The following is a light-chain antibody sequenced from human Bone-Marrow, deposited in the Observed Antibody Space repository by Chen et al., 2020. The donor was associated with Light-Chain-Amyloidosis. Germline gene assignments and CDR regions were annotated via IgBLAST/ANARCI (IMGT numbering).Light chain of an antibody. Sequence: EIVLTQSPATLSLSPGDTAILSCRASQSVTTYLAWYQQKPGQAPRLLIYEASNRATGIPARFSGYGSGTDFTLTISSLEPEDFAVYYCQQRSNWPPITFGQGTRLEIK. CDR3: QQRSNWPPIT. CDR1: QSVTTY. CDR2: EAS. V-gene: IGKV3-11*01. J-gene: IGKJ5*01.